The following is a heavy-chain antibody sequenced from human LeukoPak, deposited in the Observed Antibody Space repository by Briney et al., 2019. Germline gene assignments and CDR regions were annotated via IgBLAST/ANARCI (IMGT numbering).Heavy chain of an antibody. CDR2: IYYSGST. CDR1: GGSISSGDYY. Sequence: PSQTLSLTCTVSGGSISSGDYYWSWIRQPPGKGLEWIGYIYYSGSTYYNPSLKSRVTISVDTSKNQFSLKLSSVTAADTAVYYCARLRSSGYYFYFDYWGQGTLVTVSS. D-gene: IGHD3-22*01. CDR3: ARLRSSGYYFYFDY. J-gene: IGHJ4*02. V-gene: IGHV4-30-4*08.